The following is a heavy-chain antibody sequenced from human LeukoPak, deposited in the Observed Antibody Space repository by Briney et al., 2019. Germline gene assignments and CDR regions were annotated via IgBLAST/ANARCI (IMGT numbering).Heavy chain of an antibody. CDR3: ARVGTVTLGAFDI. Sequence: SEPLSLTCTVSGGSISSSSYYWGWIRQPPGKGLEWIGSIYYSGSTYYNPSLKSRVTISVDTSKNQFSLKLSSVTAADTAVYYCARVGTVTLGAFDIWGQGTMVTVSS. J-gene: IGHJ3*02. D-gene: IGHD5-18*01. CDR2: IYYSGST. CDR1: GGSISSSSYY. V-gene: IGHV4-39*07.